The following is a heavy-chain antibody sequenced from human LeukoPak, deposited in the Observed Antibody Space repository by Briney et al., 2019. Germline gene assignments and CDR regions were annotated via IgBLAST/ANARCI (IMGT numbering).Heavy chain of an antibody. J-gene: IGHJ4*02. V-gene: IGHV3-30*02. CDR1: GFTFSTYG. CDR2: IRYDGTNK. D-gene: IGHD1-26*01. Sequence: GGSLRLSCAASGFTFSTYGMHWVRQAPGKGLECVAFIRYDGTNKYSADSVKGRFTISRDNSKNTLYLQMNSLRAEDTAVYYCAKDRGSLVVDYWGQGTLVTVSS. CDR3: AKDRGSLVVDY.